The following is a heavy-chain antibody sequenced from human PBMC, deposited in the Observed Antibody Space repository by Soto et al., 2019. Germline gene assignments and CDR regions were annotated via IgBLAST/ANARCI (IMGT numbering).Heavy chain of an antibody. Sequence: QVQLQQWGAGLLKPSETLSLTCAVYGGSFSGYCWSWIRQPPGKGLVWIGEITHSGSSNYNPSLKSRVTISVDTSKNQFSLKLNSVTAADTAVYYCARGRKGYSSSWCVVVDWGQGTLVTVSS. J-gene: IGHJ4*02. CDR1: GGSFSGYC. V-gene: IGHV4-34*01. D-gene: IGHD6-13*01. CDR3: ARGRKGYSSSWCVVVD. CDR2: ITHSGSS.